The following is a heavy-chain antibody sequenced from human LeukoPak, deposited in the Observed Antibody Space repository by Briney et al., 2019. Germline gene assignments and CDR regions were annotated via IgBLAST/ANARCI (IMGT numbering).Heavy chain of an antibody. J-gene: IGHJ4*02. D-gene: IGHD5-18*01. CDR2: FDPGAGET. Sequence: GASVTVSCKVSGYTLSKLSMHWVRQAPGKGLEWMGGFDPGAGETIYAQRFQGRLTVTEDIFTDTANMELSSLRSEDTAVYYCATGIQLSPAVSFYFDYWGQGTLVTVSP. CDR1: GYTLSKLS. V-gene: IGHV1-24*01. CDR3: ATGIQLSPAVSFYFDY.